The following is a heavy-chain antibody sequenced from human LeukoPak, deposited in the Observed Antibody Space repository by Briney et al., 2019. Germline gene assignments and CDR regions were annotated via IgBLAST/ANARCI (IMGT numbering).Heavy chain of an antibody. CDR3: ASARALTDPNYYYYYGMDV. D-gene: IGHD3-9*01. CDR1: GGTFSSYA. J-gene: IGHJ6*02. V-gene: IGHV1-69*13. Sequence: GASVKVSCKASGGTFSSYAISWVRQAPGQGLEWMGGIIPIFGTANYAQKFQGRVTITADESTSTAYMELSSLRSEDTAVYYCASARALTDPNYYYYYGMDVWGQGTTVTVSS. CDR2: IIPIFGTA.